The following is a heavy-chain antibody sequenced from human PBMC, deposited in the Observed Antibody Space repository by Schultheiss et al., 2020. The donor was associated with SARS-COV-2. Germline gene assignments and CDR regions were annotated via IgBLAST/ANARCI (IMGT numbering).Heavy chain of an antibody. CDR2: IYYSGST. D-gene: IGHD1-26*01. CDR3: AGAGPLHY. V-gene: IGHV4-59*12. Sequence: SETLSLTCTVSGGSISSYYWSWIRQPPGKGLEWIGYIYYSGSTNYNPSLKSRVTISVDTSTNQFSLKLTSVTAADTAMYYCAGAGPLHYWGQGTLVTVSS. CDR1: GGSISSYY. J-gene: IGHJ4*02.